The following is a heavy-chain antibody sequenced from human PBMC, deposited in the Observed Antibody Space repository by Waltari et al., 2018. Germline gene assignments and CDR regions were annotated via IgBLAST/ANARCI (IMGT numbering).Heavy chain of an antibody. CDR3: ARDGMTTSRAGDYYMDV. CDR2: IWYDGSNK. Sequence: QVQLVEAGGGVVQPGRSLRLYCAASGFTFSSYCRHWGRQAPGKWLEWVAVIWYDGSNKYYAESVKGRFTISRDNSKNTLYLQMNSLRAEDTAVYYCARDGMTTSRAGDYYMDVWGKGTTVTVSS. J-gene: IGHJ6*03. D-gene: IGHD4-17*01. V-gene: IGHV3-33*01. CDR1: GFTFSSYC.